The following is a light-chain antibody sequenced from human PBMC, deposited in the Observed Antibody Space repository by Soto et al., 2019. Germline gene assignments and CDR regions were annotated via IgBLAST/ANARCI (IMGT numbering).Light chain of an antibody. Sequence: QSVLTQPASVSGSPGQSITISCTGTSSDVGAYKYASWYQQHPGKVPKLIIYGVSNRPSGVSNRFSGSKSGNTAFLTIYGLQTEEEADYYCSSFTGTTTLDVFGTGTKVTVL. CDR1: SSDVGAYKY. CDR2: GVS. CDR3: SSFTGTTTLDV. V-gene: IGLV2-14*03. J-gene: IGLJ1*01.